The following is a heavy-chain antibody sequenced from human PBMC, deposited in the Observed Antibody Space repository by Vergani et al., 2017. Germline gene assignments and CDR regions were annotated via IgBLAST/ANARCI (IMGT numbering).Heavy chain of an antibody. J-gene: IGHJ4*02. D-gene: IGHD3/OR15-3a*01. CDR1: GGSFSGYY. Sequence: QVQLQQGGAGLLKPSETLSLTFAVYGGSFSGYYWRWVRQPPGEGLEWIGEINHSGSTNYNPSLKSRVTISVEPSKNQFALKLSSVTAADTAVYYCARGFLDRGGYWGQGTLVTVSS. CDR2: INHSGST. CDR3: ARGFLDRGGY. V-gene: IGHV4-34*01.